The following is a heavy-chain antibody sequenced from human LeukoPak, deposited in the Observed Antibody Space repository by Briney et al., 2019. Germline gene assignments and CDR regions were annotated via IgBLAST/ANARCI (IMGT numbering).Heavy chain of an antibody. CDR3: ARISMPMGPCFDL. CDR2: IRSKANNYAT. Sequence: GGSLRLSCAASGLTFSDSAMHWVRQASGRGLEWVGRIRSKANNYATAYAASVKGRFSISRDDSRNTAYLQMNSLKIEDTAIYYCARISMPMGPCFDLWGRGTPVTVSA. D-gene: IGHD2/OR15-2a*01. J-gene: IGHJ2*01. V-gene: IGHV3-73*01. CDR1: GLTFSDSA.